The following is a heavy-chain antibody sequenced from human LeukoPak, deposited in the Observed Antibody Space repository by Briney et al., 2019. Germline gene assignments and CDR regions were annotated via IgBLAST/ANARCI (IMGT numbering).Heavy chain of an antibody. V-gene: IGHV3-23*01. D-gene: IGHD3-22*01. CDR3: AEDGLARYYLNY. Sequence: GGSLRLSCAASGFTFSSYAMSWVRQAPGKGLEWVSAISGSGGSTYYADSVQGRFTISRDNSKNTLYLQMNSLRTEDTAVYYCAEDGLARYYLNYWGQGILVTVSS. CDR2: ISGSGGST. J-gene: IGHJ4*02. CDR1: GFTFSSYA.